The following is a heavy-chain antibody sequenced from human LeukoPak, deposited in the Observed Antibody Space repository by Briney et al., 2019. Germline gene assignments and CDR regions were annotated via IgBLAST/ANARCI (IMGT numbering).Heavy chain of an antibody. Sequence: PGGSLRLSCAASGFTFSSYEMNWVRQAPGKGLEWVSYISSSGSTIYYADSVKGRFTISRDNAKNSLYLHMNSLRAEDTAVYYCAAVIRWLGNDYWGQGTLVTVSS. D-gene: IGHD5-24*01. CDR3: AAVIRWLGNDY. V-gene: IGHV3-48*03. CDR2: ISSSGSTI. J-gene: IGHJ4*02. CDR1: GFTFSSYE.